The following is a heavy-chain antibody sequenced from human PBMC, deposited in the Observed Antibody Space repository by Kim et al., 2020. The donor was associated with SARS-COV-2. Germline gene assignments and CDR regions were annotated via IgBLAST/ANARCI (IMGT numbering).Heavy chain of an antibody. CDR3: ACSYDSSGYPFDY. CDR1: GGTFSSYA. CDR2: IIPILGIA. J-gene: IGHJ4*02. D-gene: IGHD3-22*01. V-gene: IGHV1-69*04. Sequence: SVKVSCKASGGTFSSYAISWVRQAPGQGLEWMGRIIPILGIANYAQKFQGRVTITADKSTSTAYMELSSLRSEDTAVYYCACSYDSSGYPFDYWGQGTLVTVSS.